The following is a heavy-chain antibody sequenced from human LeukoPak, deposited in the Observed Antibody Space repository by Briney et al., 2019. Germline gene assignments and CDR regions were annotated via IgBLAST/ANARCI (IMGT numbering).Heavy chain of an antibody. CDR1: GGSFSGYY. J-gene: IGHJ3*02. CDR2: INHSGST. V-gene: IGHV4-34*01. CDR3: ARVPIPVVPAATDAFDI. Sequence: SETLSLTCAVSGGSFSGYYWSWIRQPPGKGLEWIGEINHSGSTNYNPSLKSRVTISVDTSKNQFSLKLSSVTAADTAVYYCARVPIPVVPAATDAFDIWGQGTMVTVSS. D-gene: IGHD2-2*01.